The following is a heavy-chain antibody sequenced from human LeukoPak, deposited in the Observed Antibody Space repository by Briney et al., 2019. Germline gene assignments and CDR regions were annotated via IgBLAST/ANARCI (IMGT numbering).Heavy chain of an antibody. D-gene: IGHD1-26*01. CDR3: ARDPGRRVGASYFDY. CDR2: MYYSGST. V-gene: IGHV4-30-4*01. CDR1: GGSISSGDYY. J-gene: IGHJ4*02. Sequence: SETLSLTCTVSGGSISSGDYYWSWIRQPPGKGLEWIAYMYYSGSTYYNPSLKSRVTISVDTSKNQFSLKLSSVTAADTAVYYCARDPGRRVGASYFDYWGQGTLVTVSS.